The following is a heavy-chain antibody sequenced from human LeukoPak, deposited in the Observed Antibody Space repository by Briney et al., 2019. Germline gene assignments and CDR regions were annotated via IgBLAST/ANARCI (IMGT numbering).Heavy chain of an antibody. Sequence: GGSLRLSCAASGFTFSGYSMYWVRQSPGKGLEWISYISSSGSATYYADSVKGRFTISRDNAKNSLFLQVNSLRAEDTAMYYCARDGAYDDFDCWGQGTLVTVSS. D-gene: IGHD3-22*01. V-gene: IGHV3-48*01. CDR2: ISSSGSAT. J-gene: IGHJ4*02. CDR3: ARDGAYDDFDC. CDR1: GFTFSGYS.